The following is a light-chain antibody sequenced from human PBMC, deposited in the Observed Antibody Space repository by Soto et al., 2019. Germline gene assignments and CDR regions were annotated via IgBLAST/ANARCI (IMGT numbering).Light chain of an antibody. CDR3: QQYRTPPIT. Sequence: EIGLTQSPRTLSLSPGERATLSCRTSQSVSSDYLAWYQQKPGQAPRLLIYGASTRATGIPDRFSGSASLTDFTLTISSLQPGDFAVFYCQQYRTPPITFGQGTRLEIK. CDR1: QSVSSDY. V-gene: IGKV3-20*01. CDR2: GAS. J-gene: IGKJ5*01.